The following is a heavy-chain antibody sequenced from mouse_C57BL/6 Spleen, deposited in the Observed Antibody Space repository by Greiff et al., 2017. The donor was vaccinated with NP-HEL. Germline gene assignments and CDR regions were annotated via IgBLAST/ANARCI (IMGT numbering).Heavy chain of an antibody. V-gene: IGHV5-9-1*02. J-gene: IGHJ2*01. Sequence: EVMLVESGEGLVKPGGSLKLSCAASGFTFSSYAMSWVRQTPEKRLEWVAYISSGGDYIYYADTVKGRFTISRDNARNTLYLQMSSLKSEDTAMYYGTREGGSSSFDYWGQGTTLTVSS. CDR3: TREGGSSSFDY. CDR1: GFTFSSYA. CDR2: ISSGGDYI. D-gene: IGHD1-1*01.